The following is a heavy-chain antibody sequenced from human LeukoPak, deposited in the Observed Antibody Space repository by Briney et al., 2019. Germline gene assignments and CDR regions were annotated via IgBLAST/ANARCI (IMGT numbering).Heavy chain of an antibody. CDR1: GYTFTGYY. Sequence: ASVKVSCKASGYTFTGYYMHWVRQAPGQGLEWMGWINPNSGGTNYAQKLQGRVTMTTDTSTSTAYMELRSPRSDDTAVYYCATHSTRIAVRPSDYYYYMDVWGKGTTVTVSS. V-gene: IGHV1-2*02. J-gene: IGHJ6*03. CDR3: ATHSTRIAVRPSDYYYYMDV. CDR2: INPNSGGT. D-gene: IGHD6-6*01.